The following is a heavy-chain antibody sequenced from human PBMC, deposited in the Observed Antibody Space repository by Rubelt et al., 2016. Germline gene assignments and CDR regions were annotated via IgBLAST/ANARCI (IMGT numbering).Heavy chain of an antibody. J-gene: IGHJ4*02. CDR1: GFTFSSYA. Sequence: RLSCAASGFTFSSYAMSWVRQAPGKGLEWVSAISGSGGSTYYADSVKGRFTISRDNSKNTLYLQMNSLRAEDTAVFYCAKDGGEATRLPSHYWGQGTLVTVAS. CDR3: AKDGGEATRLPSHY. D-gene: IGHD1-26*01. V-gene: IGHV3-23*01. CDR2: ISGSGGST.